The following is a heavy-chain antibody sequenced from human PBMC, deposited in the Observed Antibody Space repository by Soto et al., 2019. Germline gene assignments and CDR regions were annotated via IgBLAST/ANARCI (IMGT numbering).Heavy chain of an antibody. CDR2: IIPLFGTT. J-gene: IGHJ6*02. Sequence: QVQVVQSGVEVRRPGSSVKVSCKASGDTFKNCVISWARQAPGQGLEWMGGIIPLFGTTDFAQRFQGRLTITTDESTTTAYMELSRLRSEDTATYYGAAELGFGKLSVVWGQGTTVIVSS. V-gene: IGHV1-69*01. D-gene: IGHD3-10*01. CDR1: GDTFKNCV. CDR3: AAELGFGKLSVV.